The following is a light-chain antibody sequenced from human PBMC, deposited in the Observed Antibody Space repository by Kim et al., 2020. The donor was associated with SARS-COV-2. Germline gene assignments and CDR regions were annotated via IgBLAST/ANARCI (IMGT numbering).Light chain of an antibody. Sequence: GQKVTISCSGSSSNIGNNDVSWYQQLPGTAPKLLIYDNNKRPSGIPDRFSGSKSGTAATLGITGLQTGDEADYYCGTWDSSLSAAVFGGGTKLTVL. CDR3: GTWDSSLSAAV. V-gene: IGLV1-51*01. J-gene: IGLJ2*01. CDR1: SSNIGNND. CDR2: DNN.